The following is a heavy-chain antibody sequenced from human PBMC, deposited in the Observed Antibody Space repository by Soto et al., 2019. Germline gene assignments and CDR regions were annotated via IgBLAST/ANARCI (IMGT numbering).Heavy chain of an antibody. CDR1: GFTFSSYW. V-gene: IGHV3-74*01. CDR3: ARISPQGYYDSSGYPQ. CDR2: INSDGSST. D-gene: IGHD3-22*01. Sequence: GGSLRLSCAASGFTFSSYWMHWVRQAPGKGLVWVSRINSDGSSTSYADSVKGRFTISRDNAKNTLYLQMNSLRAGDTAVYYCARISPQGYYDSSGYPQWGQGTLVTVSS. J-gene: IGHJ4*02.